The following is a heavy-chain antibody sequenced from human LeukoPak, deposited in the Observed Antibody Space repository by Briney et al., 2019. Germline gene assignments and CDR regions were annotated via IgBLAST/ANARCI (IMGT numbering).Heavy chain of an antibody. D-gene: IGHD2-21*02. V-gene: IGHV4-59*01. Sequence: SETLSLTCTVSGGSISSYYWSWIRQPPGKGLEWIGDIYYSGSTNYNPSLKSRVTISADRSKDQFSLKLTSVTAADTAVYYCARCDCDRETGFDLWGRGTLVTVSS. CDR2: IYYSGST. J-gene: IGHJ2*01. CDR1: GGSISSYY. CDR3: ARCDCDRETGFDL.